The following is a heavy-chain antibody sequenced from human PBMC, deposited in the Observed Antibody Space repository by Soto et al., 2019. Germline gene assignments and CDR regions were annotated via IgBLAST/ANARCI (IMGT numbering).Heavy chain of an antibody. CDR1: GGTFSSYA. CDR3: ASQSPREAPVYYFDY. J-gene: IGHJ4*02. Sequence: ASVKVSCKASGGTFSSYAISWVRQAPGQGLEWMGGIIPIFGTANYAQKFQGRVTITADESTSTAYMELSSLRSEDTAVYYCASQSPREAPVYYFDYWGQGTLVTV. CDR2: IIPIFGTA. V-gene: IGHV1-69*13. D-gene: IGHD2-8*01.